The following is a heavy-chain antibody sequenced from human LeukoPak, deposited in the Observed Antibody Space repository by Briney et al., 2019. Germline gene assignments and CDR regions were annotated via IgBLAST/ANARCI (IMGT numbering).Heavy chain of an antibody. D-gene: IGHD5-12*01. J-gene: IGHJ4*02. CDR1: GYTFTSYG. Sequence: ASVKVSCKASGYTFTSYGISWVRQAPGQGLEWMGWISAYNGNTNYAQKLQGRVTMTTDTSTSTAYMELRSLRSDDTAVYYCARVAIGLVATITAGHDYWGQGTLVSVSS. CDR2: ISAYNGNT. CDR3: ARVAIGLVATITAGHDY. V-gene: IGHV1-18*01.